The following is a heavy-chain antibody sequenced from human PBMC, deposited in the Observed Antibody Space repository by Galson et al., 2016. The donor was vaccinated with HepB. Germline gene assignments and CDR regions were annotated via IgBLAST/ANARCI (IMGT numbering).Heavy chain of an antibody. V-gene: IGHV3-30*18. D-gene: IGHD3-10*01. CDR1: GFMFSSYG. Sequence: SLRLSCATSGFMFSSYGMHWVRQAPGKGLEWVALISYDGSNKNYVDSVKGRFTISRDKSKNTLHLQMTSLRPEDTAVYYCANSYGSGSYYHSWGQGTLVTVSS. CDR2: ISYDGSNK. CDR3: ANSYGSGSYYHS. J-gene: IGHJ4*02.